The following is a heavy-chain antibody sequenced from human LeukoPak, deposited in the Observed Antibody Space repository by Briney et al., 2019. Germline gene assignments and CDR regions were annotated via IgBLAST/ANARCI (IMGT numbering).Heavy chain of an antibody. CDR2: IGAGGTFT. V-gene: IGHV3-23*01. CDR3: ARDVEGGTFDI. Sequence: PGGSLRLSRTASGFTFSSYAMNWVRQAPGKGLEWVSGIGAGGTFTYYADSVKGRFTISRDNAKSSLFLEMSSLRADDTAVYFCARDVEGGTFDIWGQGTTVTVSS. CDR1: GFTFSSYA. J-gene: IGHJ3*02. D-gene: IGHD3-16*01.